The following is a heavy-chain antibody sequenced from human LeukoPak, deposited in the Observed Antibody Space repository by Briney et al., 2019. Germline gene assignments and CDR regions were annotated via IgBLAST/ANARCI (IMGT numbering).Heavy chain of an antibody. CDR1: GGSINNYY. V-gene: IGHV4-59*08. J-gene: IGHJ4*02. Sequence: SETLSLTCTISGGSINNYYWSWIRQSPGKGLEWIGYIYFSGSSNYNPSLKSRVTMSVDTSKNQFSLNLNSVTVADTAVYYCARHVRSGYNLLDYWGQGTLVTVSS. D-gene: IGHD5-24*01. CDR2: IYFSGSS. CDR3: ARHVRSGYNLLDY.